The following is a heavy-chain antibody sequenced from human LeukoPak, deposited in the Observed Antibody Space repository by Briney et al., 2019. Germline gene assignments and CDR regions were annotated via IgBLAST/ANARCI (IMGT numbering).Heavy chain of an antibody. CDR3: ARDVANYDSSGYYYYYYYMDV. CDR1: GDSISYFY. D-gene: IGHD3-22*01. V-gene: IGHV4-4*07. J-gene: IGHJ6*03. CDR2: IYTSGST. Sequence: SETLSLTCSVSGDSISYFYWSWIRQPAGKGLEWIGRIYTSGSTNYNPSLKSRVTMSVDTSKNQFSLKLSSVTAADTAVYYCARDVANYDSSGYYYYYYYMDVWGKGTTVTISS.